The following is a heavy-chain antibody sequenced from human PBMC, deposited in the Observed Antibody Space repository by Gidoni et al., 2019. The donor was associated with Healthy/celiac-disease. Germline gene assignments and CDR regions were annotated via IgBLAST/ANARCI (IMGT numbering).Heavy chain of an antibody. V-gene: IGHV2-26*01. Sequence: QVTLKESGPVLVKPTETRTLTCTVSGFAPSNPRMGVSWIHQPPGKALEWLAHIFSNDEKSYSTSLKSRLTISKDTSNSQVVLTMTNMDPVDTATYYCARILGHYYDSSGYWWEVDYWGQGTLVTVSS. CDR2: IFSNDEK. CDR3: ARILGHYYDSSGYWWEVDY. CDR1: GFAPSNPRMG. J-gene: IGHJ4*02. D-gene: IGHD3-22*01.